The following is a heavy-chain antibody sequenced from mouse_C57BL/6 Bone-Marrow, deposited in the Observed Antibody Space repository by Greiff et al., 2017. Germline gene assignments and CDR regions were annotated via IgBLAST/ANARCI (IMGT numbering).Heavy chain of an antibody. V-gene: IGHV1-50*01. CDR2: IDPSDSYP. D-gene: IGHD1-1*01. CDR3: ARYGSSLFDY. Sequence: VQLQQPGAELVKPGASVKLSCKASGYTFTSYWMQWVKQRPGQGLEWIGEIDPSDSYPNYNQKFKGKATLTVDTSSSTAYMRLSSQTSEDSAVDYCARYGSSLFDYWGQGTTLTVSS. CDR1: GYTFTSYW. J-gene: IGHJ2*01.